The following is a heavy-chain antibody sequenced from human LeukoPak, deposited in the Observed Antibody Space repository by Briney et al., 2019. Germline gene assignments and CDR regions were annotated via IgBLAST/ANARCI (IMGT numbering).Heavy chain of an antibody. D-gene: IGHD6-19*01. V-gene: IGHV3-23*01. CDR1: GFTFSSYV. J-gene: IGHJ4*02. Sequence: PGGSLRLSCAASGFTFSSYVMSWVRQAPGKGLEWVSDISGSGGSTYYADSVKGRFTISRDNSKNTLYLEMNSLRAEDAAMYYCVRDRQWLTRGLDYWGQGTLVTVSS. CDR2: ISGSGGST. CDR3: VRDRQWLTRGLDY.